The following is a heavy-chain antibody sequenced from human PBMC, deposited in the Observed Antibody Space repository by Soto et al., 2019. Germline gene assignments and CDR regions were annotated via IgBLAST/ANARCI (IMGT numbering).Heavy chain of an antibody. J-gene: IGHJ6*02. CDR1: GFSLSDNTMG. CDR2: MFSNDEK. Sequence: QVTWKESGRVLVKPSETLTLTYAVSGFSLSDNTMGVSWIRQPPQKALEWLAHMFSNDEKSYSTSLKTRLTISKDSSRSQVVLTMTNMDPVDTATYYCARIHSITWGSYFYGMDVWGQGTTVTVSS. V-gene: IGHV2-26*01. D-gene: IGHD3-16*01. CDR3: ARIHSITWGSYFYGMDV.